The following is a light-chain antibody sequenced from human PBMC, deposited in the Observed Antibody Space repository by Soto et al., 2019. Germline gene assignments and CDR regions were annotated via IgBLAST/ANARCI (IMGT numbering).Light chain of an antibody. Sequence: EIVLTQSPATLSLSPGERATLSCRASQSVSAYLAWYQQKPGQAPRFLIYDASNRATDIPARFSGSGSGTDFTLTISSLEPEDSAVYYCQQRGSWPLTFGGGTKVEIK. CDR3: QQRGSWPLT. CDR1: QSVSAY. CDR2: DAS. J-gene: IGKJ4*01. V-gene: IGKV3-11*01.